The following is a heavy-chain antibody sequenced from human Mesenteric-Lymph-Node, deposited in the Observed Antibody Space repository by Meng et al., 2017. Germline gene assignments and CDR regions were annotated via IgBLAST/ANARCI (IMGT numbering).Heavy chain of an antibody. V-gene: IGHV3-30*04. Sequence: GESLKISCAASRFIFSSYAMHWVRQAPGKGLEWVAVISYDGSNKYYADSVKGRFTISRDNSKNTLYLQMNSLRAEDTAVYYCASLTVRPISGWYAEEALDYWGQGTLVTVSS. D-gene: IGHD6-19*01. CDR1: RFIFSSYA. J-gene: IGHJ4*02. CDR2: ISYDGSNK. CDR3: ASLTVRPISGWYAEEALDY.